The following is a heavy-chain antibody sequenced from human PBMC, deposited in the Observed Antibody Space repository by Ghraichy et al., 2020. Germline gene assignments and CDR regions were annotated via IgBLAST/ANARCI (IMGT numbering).Heavy chain of an antibody. CDR1: GFTLSASW. J-gene: IGHJ4*02. CDR2: MTDSGGQK. V-gene: IGHV3-7*03. Sequence: ESLNISCAASGFTLSASWMAWVRQAPGKGLEWVASMTDSGGQKYYMDSTQGRFTISRDNAKNSLYLEMNSLRAEDTAVYFCSRDGVPHSHSDWGQGTLVSVSS. CDR3: SRDGVPHSHSD. D-gene: IGHD4-11*01.